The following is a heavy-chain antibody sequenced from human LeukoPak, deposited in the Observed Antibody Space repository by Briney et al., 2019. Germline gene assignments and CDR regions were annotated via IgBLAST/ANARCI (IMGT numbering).Heavy chain of an antibody. CDR1: GFTFSDYY. J-gene: IGHJ6*02. Sequence: GGSLRLSCAASGFTFSDYYMNWIRQAPGKGLEWVSSISSSNTYIYYADSVKGRFTISRDNAKNSLFLQMNSLKPEDTAAYYCTTYMVRGTSFYGMDVWGQGTTVTVSS. V-gene: IGHV3-21*03. CDR3: TTYMVRGTSFYGMDV. D-gene: IGHD3-10*01. CDR2: ISSSNTYI.